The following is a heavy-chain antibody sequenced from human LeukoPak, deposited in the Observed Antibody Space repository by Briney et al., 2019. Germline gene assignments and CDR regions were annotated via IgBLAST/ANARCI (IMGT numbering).Heavy chain of an antibody. CDR2: ISYDGSNQ. Sequence: GGSLRLSCEASGFTFIGYGMHWVRQAPGKGLEWVAGISYDGSNQYYADSVKGRFTISRDNSKNTLYLQMNSLRAEDTAVYYCAKDLEAMVSFLDYWGQGTLVTVSS. D-gene: IGHD5-18*01. CDR1: GFTFIGYG. J-gene: IGHJ4*02. CDR3: AKDLEAMVSFLDY. V-gene: IGHV3-30*18.